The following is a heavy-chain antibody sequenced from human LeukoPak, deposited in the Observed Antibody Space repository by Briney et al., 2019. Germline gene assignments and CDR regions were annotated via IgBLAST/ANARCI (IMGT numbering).Heavy chain of an antibody. CDR3: ARQPLQGYFDY. J-gene: IGHJ4*02. Sequence: GRSLRLSCAASGFTFSSYGMHWVRQAPGKGLEWVAVISYDGSNKYYADSVKGRFTISRDNSKNTLYLQMNSLRAEDTAVYYCARQPLQGYFDYWGQGTLVTVSS. CDR1: GFTFSSYG. V-gene: IGHV3-30*03. CDR2: ISYDGSNK.